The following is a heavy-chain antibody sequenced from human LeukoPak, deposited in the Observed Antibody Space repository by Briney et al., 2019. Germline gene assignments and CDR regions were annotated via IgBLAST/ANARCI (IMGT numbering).Heavy chain of an antibody. D-gene: IGHD2-8*01. V-gene: IGHV5-51*01. Sequence: GESLKISCKGSGYSFTSYWIGWVRQMPGKGLEWMGIIYPGDSDTRYSPSFQGQVTISADKSISTAYLQWSSLRAEDTAVYYCARDPASVSEDFDYWGQGTLVTVSS. CDR2: IYPGDSDT. CDR3: ARDPASVSEDFDY. J-gene: IGHJ4*02. CDR1: GYSFTSYW.